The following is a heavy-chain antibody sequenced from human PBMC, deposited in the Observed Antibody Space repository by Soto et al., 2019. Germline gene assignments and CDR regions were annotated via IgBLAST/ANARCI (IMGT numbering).Heavy chain of an antibody. CDR1: GFTFSSYA. V-gene: IGHV3-23*01. Sequence: GGSLRLSCAASGFTFSSYAMHWVRQAPGKGLEWVSAISSSGGSTYYANSVKGQFTISRDNSKDTLYLQMNSLRADDTAVYYCAKYCSGGSCYSDYWGQGTLVTVSS. CDR3: AKYCSGGSCYSDY. D-gene: IGHD2-15*01. J-gene: IGHJ4*02. CDR2: ISSSGGST.